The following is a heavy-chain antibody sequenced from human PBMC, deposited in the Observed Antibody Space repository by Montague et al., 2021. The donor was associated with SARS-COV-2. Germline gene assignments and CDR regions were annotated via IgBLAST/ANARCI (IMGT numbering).Heavy chain of an antibody. J-gene: IGHJ4*02. CDR1: AFTFSSYE. V-gene: IGHV3-48*03. CDR3: SRAGDFGYGSGSYAGGFDY. CDR2: ISSSFSTI. D-gene: IGHD3-10*01. Sequence: SLRLSCAASAFTFSSYEMNSVRQAPGKGLEWVSYISSSFSTIYYADSLKGRPTISRDNAKNSLYLQLNGLRAEDTAVYYCSRAGDFGYGSGSYAGGFDYWGQGTLVTVSS.